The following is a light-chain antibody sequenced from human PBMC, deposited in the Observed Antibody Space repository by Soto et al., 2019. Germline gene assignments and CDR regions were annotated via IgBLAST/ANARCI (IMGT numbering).Light chain of an antibody. CDR2: AAS. V-gene: IGKV1D-8*01. CDR1: HGITSY. Sequence: VIWMTQSPSLLPASTGARLTISCRMSHGITSYLAWYHHKQGKAPELLIYAASTLKSGVPSRFSGSGYGTDFTRTIGYLQSKEFETYYSQWYYDFSRKFXQGTKADIK. CDR3: QWYYDFSRK. J-gene: IGKJ1*01.